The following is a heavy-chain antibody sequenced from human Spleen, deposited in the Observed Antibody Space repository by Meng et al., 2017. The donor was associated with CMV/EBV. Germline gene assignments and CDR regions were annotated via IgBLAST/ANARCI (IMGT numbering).Heavy chain of an antibody. J-gene: IGHJ6*02. Sequence: SGLSLSISGVGVAWIRQPPGKALECLAVSYWNGDKRYSPSVRSRLAVTKDTSKNQEVLTMTDMDPVDTATYYCAHRRDSFDYHGLDVWGQGTTVTVSS. D-gene: IGHD3-3*01. CDR3: AHRRDSFDYHGLDV. V-gene: IGHV2-5*01. CDR2: SYWNGDK. CDR1: GLSLSISGVG.